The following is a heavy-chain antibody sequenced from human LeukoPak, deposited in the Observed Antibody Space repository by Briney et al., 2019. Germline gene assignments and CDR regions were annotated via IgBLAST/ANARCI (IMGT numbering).Heavy chain of an antibody. V-gene: IGHV1-2*02. CDR3: ARDFVPKYSSSWYNAEYFQH. Sequence: ASVKVSCKASGYTFTGYYMHWVRQAPGQGLEWMGWINPNSGGTNCAQKFQGRVTMTRDTSISTAYMELSRLRSDDTAVYYCARDFVPKYSSSWYNAEYFQHWGQGTLVTVSS. CDR1: GYTFTGYY. D-gene: IGHD6-13*01. J-gene: IGHJ1*01. CDR2: INPNSGGT.